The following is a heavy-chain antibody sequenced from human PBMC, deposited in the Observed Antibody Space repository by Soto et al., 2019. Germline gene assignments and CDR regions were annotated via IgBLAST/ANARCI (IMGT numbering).Heavy chain of an antibody. CDR2: IWYDGSNK. Sequence: QVQLVESGGGVVQPGRSLRLSCAASGFTFSSYGMHWVRQAPGKGLGWVAVIWYDGSNKYYADSVKGRFTISRDNSKNTLYLQMNSLRAEDTAVYYCARDRRSDILTGYHDYWGQGTLVTVSS. CDR1: GFTFSSYG. J-gene: IGHJ4*02. CDR3: ARDRRSDILTGYHDY. D-gene: IGHD3-9*01. V-gene: IGHV3-33*01.